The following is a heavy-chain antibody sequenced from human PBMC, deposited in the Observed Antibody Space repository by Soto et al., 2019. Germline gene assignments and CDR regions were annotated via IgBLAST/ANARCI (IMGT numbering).Heavy chain of an antibody. Sequence: GGSLRLSCAASGFTFDDYTMHWVRQAPGKGLEWVSLISWDGGSTYYADSVKGRFTISRDNSKNSLYLQMNSLRTEDTALYYCAKVTIFGVVTSPMDVWGQGTTVTVS. V-gene: IGHV3-43*01. D-gene: IGHD3-3*01. CDR1: GFTFDDYT. CDR3: AKVTIFGVVTSPMDV. J-gene: IGHJ6*02. CDR2: ISWDGGST.